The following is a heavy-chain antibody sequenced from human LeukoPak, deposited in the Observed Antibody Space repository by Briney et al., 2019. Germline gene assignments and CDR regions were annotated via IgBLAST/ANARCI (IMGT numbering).Heavy chain of an antibody. CDR2: ISGSGGST. Sequence: PGGSLRLSCAASGFTFSSYAMSWVRQAPGKGLEWVSAISGSGGSTYYADSVKGRFTISRDNSKNTLYLQMNSLRAEDTAVYYCVKGVVVIIHYYYGMDVWGQGTTVTVSS. CDR3: VKGVVVIIHYYYGMDV. CDR1: GFTFSSYA. D-gene: IGHD3-22*01. J-gene: IGHJ6*02. V-gene: IGHV3-23*01.